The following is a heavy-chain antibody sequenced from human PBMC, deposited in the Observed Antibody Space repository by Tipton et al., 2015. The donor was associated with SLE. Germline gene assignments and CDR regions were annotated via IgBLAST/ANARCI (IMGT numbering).Heavy chain of an antibody. Sequence: TLSLTCPVSGDSISSYYWGWIRQPPGKGLEWIGSIYYSGSTYYNPSLKSRVTISVDTSKNQFSLKLSSVTAADTAVYYCARGCEAVAGTSYLQHWGQGTL. J-gene: IGHJ1*01. D-gene: IGHD6-19*01. CDR2: IYYSGST. CDR3: ARGCEAVAGTSYLQH. V-gene: IGHV4-39*07. CDR1: GDSISSYY.